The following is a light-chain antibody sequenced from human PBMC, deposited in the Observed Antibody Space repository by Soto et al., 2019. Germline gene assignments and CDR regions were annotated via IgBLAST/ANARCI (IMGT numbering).Light chain of an antibody. CDR2: ENH. Sequence: QSALTQPPSVSAAPGQKVTLSCSGSSANIGNNYVSWYQQVPGTAPKLLIFENHKRPSEIPDRFSGSKSGTSATLDITGLQTGDEADYYCGSWDSSLSAGVFGGGTKLTVL. V-gene: IGLV1-51*02. J-gene: IGLJ2*01. CDR3: GSWDSSLSAGV. CDR1: SANIGNNY.